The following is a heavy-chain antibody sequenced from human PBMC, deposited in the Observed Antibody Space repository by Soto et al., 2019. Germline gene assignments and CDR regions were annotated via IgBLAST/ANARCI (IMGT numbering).Heavy chain of an antibody. J-gene: IGHJ6*02. D-gene: IGHD3-9*01. Sequence: GGSLRLSCAASGFTFSSYAMSWVRQAPGKGLEWVSAISGSGGSTYYADSVKGRFTISRDNSKNTLYLQMNSLRAEDTAVYYCAKDPPKSYYDILTSFGMDVWGQGTTVTVSS. CDR3: AKDPPKSYYDILTSFGMDV. CDR2: ISGSGGST. CDR1: GFTFSSYA. V-gene: IGHV3-23*01.